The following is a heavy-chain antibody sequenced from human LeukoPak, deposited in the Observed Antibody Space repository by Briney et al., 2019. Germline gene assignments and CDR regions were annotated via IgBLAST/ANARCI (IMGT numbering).Heavy chain of an antibody. CDR3: AKGTVIVGYYFDS. CDR2: ISNDGSDK. D-gene: IGHD3-22*01. CDR1: GFTFSSYG. J-gene: IGHJ4*02. Sequence: PGRSPRLSCAASGFTFSSYGIHWVRQAPGKGLEWVAVISNDGSDKSYADSVKGRFTISRDNSKNTLYLQMNSLRAEDTAVYFCAKGTVIVGYYFDSWGQGTLVTVSS. V-gene: IGHV3-30*18.